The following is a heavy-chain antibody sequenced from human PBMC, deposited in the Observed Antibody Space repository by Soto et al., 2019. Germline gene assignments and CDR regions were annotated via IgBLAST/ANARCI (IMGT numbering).Heavy chain of an antibody. V-gene: IGHV3-23*01. D-gene: IGHD3-10*01. CDR1: GFTFSSYA. CDR2: ISGSGGST. J-gene: IGHJ4*02. Sequence: LRLSCAASGFTFSSYAMSWVRQAPGKGLEWVSAISGSGGSTYYADSVKGRFTISRDNSKNTLYLQMNSLRAEDTAVYYCAKDLGYYGSGSYWVYWGQGTLVTVSS. CDR3: AKDLGYYGSGSYWVY.